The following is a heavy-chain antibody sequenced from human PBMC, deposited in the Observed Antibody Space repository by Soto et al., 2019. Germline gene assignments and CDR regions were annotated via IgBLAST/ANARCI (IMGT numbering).Heavy chain of an antibody. CDR2: FDPEDGET. V-gene: IGHV1-24*01. Sequence: ASVKVSCKVSGYTLTELSMHWVRQAPGKGLEWMGGFDPEDGETIYAQKFQGRVTMTEDTSTDTAYMELSSLRSEDTAVYYCATFGGVVAATRYYYYYMDVWGKGTTVTVSS. CDR1: GYTLTELS. D-gene: IGHD2-15*01. J-gene: IGHJ6*03. CDR3: ATFGGVVAATRYYYYYMDV.